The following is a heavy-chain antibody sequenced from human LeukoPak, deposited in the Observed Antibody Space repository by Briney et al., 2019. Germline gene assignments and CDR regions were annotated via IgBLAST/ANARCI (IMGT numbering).Heavy chain of an antibody. D-gene: IGHD1-26*01. CDR3: ARDLHSGAYTFDY. CDR1: GFTFSLFG. J-gene: IGHJ4*02. Sequence: PGGSLRLSCAASGFTFSLFGMNWVRQAPGKGLEWVSYISSTSSNIYYADSVTGRFTVSRDNGRNSLSLQMSGLRDEDTAVYYCARDLHSGAYTFDYWGQGALVTVSS. V-gene: IGHV3-48*02. CDR2: ISSTSSNI.